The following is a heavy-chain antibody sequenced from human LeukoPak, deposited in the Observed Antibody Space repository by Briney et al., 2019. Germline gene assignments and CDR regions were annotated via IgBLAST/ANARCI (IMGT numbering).Heavy chain of an antibody. Sequence: GGSLRLSCAASGFTFSDYYMSWIRQAPGKGLEWVSYISSSGSTIYYADSVKGRFTISRDNAKNSLYLQMNSLRAEDTAVYYCARVMYSSSWYLGLYYYYGMDVWGQGTTVTVSS. V-gene: IGHV3-11*01. CDR2: ISSSGSTI. CDR3: ARVMYSSSWYLGLYYYYGMDV. CDR1: GFTFSDYY. J-gene: IGHJ6*02. D-gene: IGHD6-13*01.